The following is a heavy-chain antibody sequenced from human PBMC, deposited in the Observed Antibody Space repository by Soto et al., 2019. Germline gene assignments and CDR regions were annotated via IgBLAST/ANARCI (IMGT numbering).Heavy chain of an antibody. J-gene: IGHJ4*02. Sequence: QVHLVQSGAEVKKPGASVKVSCKGSGYTFTSYGITWVRQAPGQGLEWMGWISAHNGNTDYAQKLQGRVTVTRDTSTSTAYMELRCLRSDGTAEYYCPRGTYGDYCGLRCLVTVSS. V-gene: IGHV1-18*01. CDR3: PRGTYGDY. CDR1: GYTFTSYG. CDR2: ISAHNGNT. D-gene: IGHD4-17*01.